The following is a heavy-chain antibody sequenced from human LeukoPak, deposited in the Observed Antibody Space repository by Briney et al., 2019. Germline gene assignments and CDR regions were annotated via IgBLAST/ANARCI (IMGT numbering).Heavy chain of an antibody. Sequence: SETLSLTCAVSGGSISSGSYSWSWIRQPPGKGLEWIGYIYHSGSTYYNPSLKSRVIMSVDRPKNQFSLMLSSVTAADTAVYYCARHNWNYREFDYWGQGTLVTVSS. D-gene: IGHD1-7*01. CDR1: GGSISSGSYS. CDR2: IYHSGST. CDR3: ARHNWNYREFDY. J-gene: IGHJ4*02. V-gene: IGHV4-30-2*01.